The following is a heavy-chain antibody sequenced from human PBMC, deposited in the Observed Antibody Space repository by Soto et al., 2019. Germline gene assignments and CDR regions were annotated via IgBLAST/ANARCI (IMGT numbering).Heavy chain of an antibody. CDR3: ATDYRLRALRSHYYDSSGYYLFDY. CDR2: FDPEDGET. V-gene: IGHV1-24*01. D-gene: IGHD3-22*01. Sequence: ASVKVSCKVSGYTLTELSMHWVRQAPGKGLEWMGGFDPEDGETIYAQKFQGRVTMTEDTSTDTAYMELSSLRSEDTAVYYCATDYRLRALRSHYYDSSGYYLFDYWGQGTLVTVSS. CDR1: GYTLTELS. J-gene: IGHJ4*02.